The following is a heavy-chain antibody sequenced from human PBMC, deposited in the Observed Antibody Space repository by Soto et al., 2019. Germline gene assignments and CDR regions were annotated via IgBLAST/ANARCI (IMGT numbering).Heavy chain of an antibody. J-gene: IGHJ5*02. D-gene: IGHD2-15*01. V-gene: IGHV1-69*04. CDR3: AREMAATNWFDP. Sequence: SVKVSCKASGGTFSSYTNSWVRQAPGQGLEWMGRIVPILGIANYAQKFQGRVTITADKSTSTAYMELSSLRSEDTAVYYCAREMAATNWFDPWGQGTLVTVSS. CDR1: GGTFSSYT. CDR2: IVPILGIA.